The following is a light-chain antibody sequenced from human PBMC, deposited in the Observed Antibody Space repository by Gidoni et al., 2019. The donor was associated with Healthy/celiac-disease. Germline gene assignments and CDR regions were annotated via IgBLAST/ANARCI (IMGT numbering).Light chain of an antibody. CDR2: EVF. CDR3: MQSIQFPYT. CDR1: QSLLHSDGKTY. J-gene: IGKJ2*01. Sequence: DIVMPQHPLSLSVTPGQSASISCKFSQSLLHSDGKTYLYWYLQRPGRPPQLLIDEVFNRFSGVPDRFRASGSGTDFTLKISRVEAEDVGVYYCMQSIQFPYTFGQGTKLEIK. V-gene: IGKV2D-29*01.